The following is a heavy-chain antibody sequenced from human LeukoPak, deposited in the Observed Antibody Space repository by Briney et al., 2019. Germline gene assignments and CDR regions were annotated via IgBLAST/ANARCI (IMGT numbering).Heavy chain of an antibody. CDR3: AKDWAVRGVLVPY. CDR1: GFTFSDYA. CDR2: ISASGGTT. D-gene: IGHD3-10*01. Sequence: GGSLRLSCAASGFTFSDYAMSWVRQAPGKGLEWVSIISASGGTTYYADSVKGRFTITRDNSKNTLYLEMNSLRAEDTAAYYCAKDWAVRGVLVPYGGQGTLVTVSS. J-gene: IGHJ4*02. V-gene: IGHV3-23*01.